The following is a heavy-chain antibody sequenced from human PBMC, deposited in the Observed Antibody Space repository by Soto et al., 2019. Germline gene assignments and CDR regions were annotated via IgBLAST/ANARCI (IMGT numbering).Heavy chain of an antibody. J-gene: IGHJ3*01. D-gene: IGHD3-22*01. CDR2: IRSKAYGGTT. CDR1: GFTFGDYA. CDR3: TSGPRITMITR. V-gene: IGHV3-49*04. Sequence: GGSLRLSCTASGFTFGDYAMSWVRQAPGKGLEWVGFIRSKAYGGTTEYAASVKGRFTISRDDSKSIAYLQMNSLKTEDTAVYYCTSGPRITMITRWGQGTMVTVSS.